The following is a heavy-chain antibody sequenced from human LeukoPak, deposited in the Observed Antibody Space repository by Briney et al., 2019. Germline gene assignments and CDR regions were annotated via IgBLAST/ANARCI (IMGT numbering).Heavy chain of an antibody. CDR2: IYYSGST. J-gene: IGHJ4*02. Sequence: SETLSLTCTVSGGSISSYYWSWIRQPPGKGLEWIGYIYYSGSTNYNPSLKSRVTISVDTSKNQFSLKLSSVTAADTAVYYCARELLSSWDYWGQGTLVTVSS. CDR1: GGSISSYY. CDR3: ARELLSSWDY. V-gene: IGHV4-59*01. D-gene: IGHD6-13*01.